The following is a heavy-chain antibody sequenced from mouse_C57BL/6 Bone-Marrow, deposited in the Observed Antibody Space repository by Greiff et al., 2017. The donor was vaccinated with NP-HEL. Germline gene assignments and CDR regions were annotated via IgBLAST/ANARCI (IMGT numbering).Heavy chain of an antibody. CDR1: GYTFTSYW. CDR3: AREKVLLRYPAWFAY. V-gene: IGHV1-55*01. J-gene: IGHJ3*01. D-gene: IGHD1-1*01. CDR2: IYPGSGST. Sequence: VQLQQPGAELVKPGASVKMSCKASGYTFTSYWITWVKQRPGQGLEWIGDIYPGSGSTNYNEKFKSKATLTVDTSSSTAYMQLSSLTSEDSAVYYCAREKVLLRYPAWFAYWGQGTLVTVSA.